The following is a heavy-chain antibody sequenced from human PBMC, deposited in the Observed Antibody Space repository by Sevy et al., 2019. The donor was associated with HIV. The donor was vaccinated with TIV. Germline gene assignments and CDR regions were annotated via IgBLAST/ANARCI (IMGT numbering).Heavy chain of an antibody. J-gene: IGHJ6*02. Sequence: GGSLRLSCAASGFMFSSYAMSWVRQAPGKGLEWVSTIRGSGGSTYYADSVKGRFTISRDNAKNSLYLQMSSLRADDTALYYCARVPSTGRYGMDVWGQGTTVTVSS. V-gene: IGHV3-23*01. CDR3: ARVPSTGRYGMDV. CDR2: IRGSGGST. D-gene: IGHD3-10*01. CDR1: GFMFSSYA.